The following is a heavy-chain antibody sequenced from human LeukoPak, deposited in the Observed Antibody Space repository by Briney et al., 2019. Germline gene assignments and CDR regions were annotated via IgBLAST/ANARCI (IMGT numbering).Heavy chain of an antibody. V-gene: IGHV4-39*07. Sequence: SETLSLTCIVSGGSISSSRDYWAWIRQPPGTGLEWIANIYYSGSTYYSPSLKSRVIISVDTSKNQFSLKLSSVTAADTAVYYCARTRPSFTIFGVLTFDYWGQGTLVTVSS. CDR2: IYYSGST. CDR1: GGSISSSRDY. J-gene: IGHJ4*02. CDR3: ARTRPSFTIFGVLTFDY. D-gene: IGHD3-3*01.